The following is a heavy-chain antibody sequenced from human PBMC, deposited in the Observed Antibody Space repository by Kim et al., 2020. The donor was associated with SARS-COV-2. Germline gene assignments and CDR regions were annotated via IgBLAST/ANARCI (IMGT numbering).Heavy chain of an antibody. CDR1: GFTFSSYG. CDR3: AKDRGPGQIAAAVDYYYYGMDV. J-gene: IGHJ6*02. CDR2: ISYDGSNK. D-gene: IGHD6-13*01. Sequence: GGSLRLSCAASGFTFSSYGMHWVRQAPGKGLEWVAVISYDGSNKYYADSVKGRFTISRDNSKNTLYLQMNSLRAEDTAVYYCAKDRGPGQIAAAVDYYYYGMDVWGQGTTVTVSS. V-gene: IGHV3-30*18.